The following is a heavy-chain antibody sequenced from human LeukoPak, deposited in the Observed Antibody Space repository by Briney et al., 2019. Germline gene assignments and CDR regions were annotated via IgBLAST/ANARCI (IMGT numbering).Heavy chain of an antibody. D-gene: IGHD5-12*01. CDR2: IYSGGHT. Sequence: HPGGSLRLSCAASGFTVSSNYMSWVRQAPGKGLEWVSLIYSGGHTYYADSVKSRFSISRHNSKNTLYLQMNSLRAEDTAVYYCAASSGYDLSFDYWGQGTLVTVSS. CDR3: AASSGYDLSFDY. CDR1: GFTVSSNY. J-gene: IGHJ4*02. V-gene: IGHV3-53*04.